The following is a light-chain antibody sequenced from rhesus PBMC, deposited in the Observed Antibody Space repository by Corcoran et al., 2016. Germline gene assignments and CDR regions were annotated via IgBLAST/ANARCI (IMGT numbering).Light chain of an antibody. Sequence: DIQMTQSPSSLSASVGDTGTITCRASQGISSYLNWFQQKPGKAPKLLIYDASSLESGVPSRFSGSGSGTDFTLTISSLQPEDFTAYYCLQHNNYPLTFGGETKVEIK. CDR1: QGISSY. V-gene: IGKV1-28*03. CDR2: DAS. J-gene: IGKJ4*01. CDR3: LQHNNYPLT.